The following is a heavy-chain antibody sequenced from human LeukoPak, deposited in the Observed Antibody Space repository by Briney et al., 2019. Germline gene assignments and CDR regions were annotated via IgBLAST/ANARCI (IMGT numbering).Heavy chain of an antibody. CDR1: GFTFISYA. V-gene: IGHV3-23*01. D-gene: IGHD2-8*01. CDR3: AKVVSWDYYYYMDV. J-gene: IGHJ6*03. CDR2: ISCLGGST. Sequence: GGSLILSCAASGFTFISYALSWVGPAPGKGLDWVSVISCLGGSTYYADSVKGRFTISRDNSKNTLYLQMNSLRAEDTAVYCCAKVVSWDYYYYMDVWGKGTTVTVSS.